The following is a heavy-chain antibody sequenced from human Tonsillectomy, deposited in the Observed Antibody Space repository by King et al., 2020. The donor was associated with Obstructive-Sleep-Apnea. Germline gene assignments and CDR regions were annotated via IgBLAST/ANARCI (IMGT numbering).Heavy chain of an antibody. CDR3: ARRGTPGAFDI. V-gene: IGHV4-28*01. J-gene: IGHJ3*02. CDR2: IHYSGTT. Sequence: QLQESGPGLVKPSDTLSLTCAISGYSISSSNWWGWIRQPPGKGLEWIGYIHYSGTTYYNSSLNSRVTMSVDTSKNQFSLRLGSVTSVDTAVYYCARRGTPGAFDIWGQGAMVTVSS. CDR1: GYSISSSNW. D-gene: IGHD3-16*01.